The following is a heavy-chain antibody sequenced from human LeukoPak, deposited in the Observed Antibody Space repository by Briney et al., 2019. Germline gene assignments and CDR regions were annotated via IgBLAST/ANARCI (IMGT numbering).Heavy chain of an antibody. V-gene: IGHV7-4-1*02. CDR1: GYSFTNYA. CDR2: IHPSTGNP. CDR3: ARAFQSLGGLSLPDY. Sequence: ASVKVSCKASGYSFTNYAMNWVRQAPGQELEWMGWIHPSTGNPTYAQGFTGRFVFSLDTSVSTTYLQISSLKAEDTAVYFCARAFQSLGGLSLPDYWGQGTLLTVSS. J-gene: IGHJ4*02. D-gene: IGHD3-16*02.